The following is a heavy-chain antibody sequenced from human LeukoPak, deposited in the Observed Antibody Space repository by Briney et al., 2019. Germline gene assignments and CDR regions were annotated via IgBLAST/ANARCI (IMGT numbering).Heavy chain of an antibody. CDR2: INTDGSSI. D-gene: IGHD3/OR15-3a*01. CDR1: GFTFSTYW. V-gene: IGHV3-74*01. CDR3: ARADFWTGYYGY. Sequence: GGSLLLSCVASGFTFSTYWMHWVRQAPGKGLVWVSRINTDGSSINYADSVKGRFTISRDNAKNTLYLQMNSLRAEDTAVYYCARADFWTGYYGYWGQGILVTVSS. J-gene: IGHJ4*02.